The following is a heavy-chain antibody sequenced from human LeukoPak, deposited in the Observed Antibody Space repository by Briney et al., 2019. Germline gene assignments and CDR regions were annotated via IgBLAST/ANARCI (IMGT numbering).Heavy chain of an antibody. Sequence: GESLKISCKASGYSFTTYWIAWVRQMPGKGLEWMGIIYPGDSDARYSPSFHGQVTISADESIGTAYLQWSSLKASDTAMYYCAGRGGWGSAASAKAFDYWGQGTLVTVSS. CDR2: IYPGDSDA. CDR3: AGRGGWGSAASAKAFDY. CDR1: GYSFTTYW. J-gene: IGHJ4*02. D-gene: IGHD6-13*01. V-gene: IGHV5-51*01.